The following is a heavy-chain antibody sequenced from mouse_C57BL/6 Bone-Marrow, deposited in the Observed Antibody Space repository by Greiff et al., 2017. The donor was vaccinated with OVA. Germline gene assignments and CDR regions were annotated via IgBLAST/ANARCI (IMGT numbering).Heavy chain of an antibody. V-gene: IGHV14-4*01. Sequence: EVQLQQSGAELVRPGVSVKLSCTASGFTIKDDYMHWVKQRPEQGLEWIGWIDPENGDTEYDSTFQGKATITADTSSNTAYLQRSSLTSEDTAVYYGTSYYYGSSCVGVAYWGQGTLVTVSA. D-gene: IGHD1-1*01. CDR2: IDPENGDT. CDR3: TSYYYGSSCVGVAY. J-gene: IGHJ3*01. CDR1: GFTIKDDY.